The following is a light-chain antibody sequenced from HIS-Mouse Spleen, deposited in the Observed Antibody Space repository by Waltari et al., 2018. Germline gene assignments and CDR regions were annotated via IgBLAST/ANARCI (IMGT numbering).Light chain of an antibody. J-gene: IGLJ3*02. CDR1: SSNIGSNY. Sequence: QSVLTQPPSASGTPGQRVTISCSGSSSNIGSNYGYWYQQPPGPAPKHLIHRNNQRPSGVPDRFSGSKSGTSASLAISGLRSEDEADYYCAAWDDSLSGPWVFGGGTKLTVL. V-gene: IGLV1-47*01. CDR2: RNN. CDR3: AAWDDSLSGPWV.